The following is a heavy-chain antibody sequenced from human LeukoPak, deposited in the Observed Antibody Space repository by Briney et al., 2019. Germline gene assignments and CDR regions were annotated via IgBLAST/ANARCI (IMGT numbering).Heavy chain of an antibody. CDR2: SEPENGKT. D-gene: IGHD3-16*01. V-gene: IGHV1-24*01. Sequence: ASVKVSCKVSGSIFTELSMHWVRPSPGKGLEWMGGSEPENGKTVYTQNFQGRVTMTEDTSADTAYMELSSLRSEDTAVYYCAIDTVYYDPPSYWGQGTLVTVSS. CDR1: GSIFTELS. CDR3: AIDTVYYDPPSY. J-gene: IGHJ4*01.